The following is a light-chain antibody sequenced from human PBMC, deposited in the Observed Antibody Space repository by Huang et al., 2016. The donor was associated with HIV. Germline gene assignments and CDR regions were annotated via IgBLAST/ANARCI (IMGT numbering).Light chain of an antibody. J-gene: IGKJ5*01. Sequence: EIVLTQSPATLSLSPGERATLSCRASQSVVNVAWYQYRPGQAPRLLIYDASNRASGIPARFSGSGSGTDFTLTVNILQPEDSAVYYCQQRNSWPPITFGQGIRLEIK. V-gene: IGKV3-11*01. CDR2: DAS. CDR3: QQRNSWPPIT. CDR1: QSVVN.